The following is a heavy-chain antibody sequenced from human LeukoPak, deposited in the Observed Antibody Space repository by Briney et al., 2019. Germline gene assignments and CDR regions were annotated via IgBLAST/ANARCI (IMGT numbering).Heavy chain of an antibody. V-gene: IGHV3-48*01. Sequence: PGGSLRLSCAASGFTFNTYTMNWVRQAPGKGLEWVSYISGSSGIIDYADSVRGRFTISRDNAKNSLYLQMNSLRAEDTAVYYCARAEGAYLIDYWGQGTLVTVSS. CDR2: ISGSSGII. CDR1: GFTFNTYT. CDR3: ARAEGAYLIDY. D-gene: IGHD1-26*01. J-gene: IGHJ4*02.